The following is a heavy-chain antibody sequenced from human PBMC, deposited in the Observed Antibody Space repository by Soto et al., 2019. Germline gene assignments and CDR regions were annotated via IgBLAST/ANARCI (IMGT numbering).Heavy chain of an antibody. CDR1: GGSFSGYY. D-gene: IGHD3-3*01. J-gene: IGHJ5*02. V-gene: IGHV4-34*01. Sequence: PSETLSLTCAVYGGSFSGYYWGWIRQPQGEGLGWIVEINDSGSNNHNPSRKSRVTISVDTSKTQFALKLSSVTAADTAVYYCARGGLRTIFGVVHWFDPWGQGTLVTVSS. CDR2: INDSGSN. CDR3: ARGGLRTIFGVVHWFDP.